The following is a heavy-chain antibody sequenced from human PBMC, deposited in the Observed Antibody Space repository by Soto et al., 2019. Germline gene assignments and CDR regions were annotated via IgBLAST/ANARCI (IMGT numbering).Heavy chain of an antibody. D-gene: IGHD4-4*01. CDR3: ARDYRNKGFDY. J-gene: IGHJ4*02. Sequence: QPAESGGDLVKPGGSLRLSCTVSGFTFSAFYMSWIRQAPGKGLEWISAISGTGGAVDYADSVRGRFTISRDNARNSLYLQMNSLTVEDTAVYYCARDYRNKGFDYWNQGTLVTVSS. CDR2: ISGTGGAV. V-gene: IGHV3-11*01. CDR1: GFTFSAFY.